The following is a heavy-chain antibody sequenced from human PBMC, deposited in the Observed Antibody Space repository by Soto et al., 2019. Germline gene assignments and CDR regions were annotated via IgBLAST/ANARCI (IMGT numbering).Heavy chain of an antibody. CDR2: INHSGST. V-gene: IGHV4-34*01. J-gene: IGHJ6*04. CDR3: ARARKGSGSDYYYHYGMDV. CDR1: GGSFSDYY. Sequence: KTSETLSLTCSVYGGSFSDYYWSWIRQPPGKGLEWIGEINHSGSTNYNPSLKIRVTISVHTSKNQFSLKLSSVTAADTAVYYCARARKGSGSDYYYHYGMDVWGKGTTVTVSS. D-gene: IGHD3-3*01.